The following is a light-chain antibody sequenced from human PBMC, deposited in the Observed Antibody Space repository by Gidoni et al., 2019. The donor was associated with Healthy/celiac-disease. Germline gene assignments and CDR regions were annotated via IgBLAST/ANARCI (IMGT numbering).Light chain of an antibody. V-gene: IGKV3-15*01. CDR1: QSVSSN. CDR2: GAS. J-gene: IGKJ2*01. Sequence: EIVITQSPATLSVSPGERATLSCRASQSVSSNLAWYQQKPGQAPRLLIYGASTRATGIPARFSGSGSGTEFTLTISSLQSEDFAVYYCQQYNNWTALGMYTFGQGTKLEIK. CDR3: QQYNNWTALGMYT.